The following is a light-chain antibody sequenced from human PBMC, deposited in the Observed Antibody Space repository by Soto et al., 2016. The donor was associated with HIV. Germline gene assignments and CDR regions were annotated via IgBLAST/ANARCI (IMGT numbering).Light chain of an antibody. Sequence: DIQMTQSPSSLSASVGDRVTITCRASQSIGGFLNWYQQIPGKAPNLLIYKASNLQNGVPSRFSGSGSGTEFTLSINSLQPDDFATYYCQQFGNKPYTFGQGTKLEIK. J-gene: IGKJ2*01. V-gene: IGKV1-5*03. CDR2: KAS. CDR3: QQFGNKPYT. CDR1: QSIGGF.